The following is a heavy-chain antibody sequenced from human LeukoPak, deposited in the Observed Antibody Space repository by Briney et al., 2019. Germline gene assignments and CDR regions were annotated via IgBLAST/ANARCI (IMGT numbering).Heavy chain of an antibody. CDR3: ARCLSGDYKPPYDS. CDR1: GGSFSGYY. Sequence: SETLSLTCSVYGGSFSGYYCVWIRQAPEKGLEWIGEINHSGFTNYNPSLKSRVTISIDTSKNQFSLKLSSVTAADSAVYFCARCLSGDYKPPYDSWGQGTLVTVSS. J-gene: IGHJ4*02. D-gene: IGHD3-10*02. CDR2: INHSGFT. V-gene: IGHV4-34*01.